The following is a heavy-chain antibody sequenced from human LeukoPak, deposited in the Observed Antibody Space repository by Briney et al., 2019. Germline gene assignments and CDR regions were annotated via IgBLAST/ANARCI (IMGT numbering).Heavy chain of an antibody. V-gene: IGHV3-21*01. J-gene: IGHJ4*02. Sequence: GGSLRLSCAASGFTFDDYAMHWVRQAPGKGLEWVSSISSSSSYIYYADSVKGRFTISRDNAKNSLYLQMNSLRAEDTAVYYCARGTSGGIFGVVNYYFDYWGQGTLVTVSS. CDR1: GFTFDDYA. D-gene: IGHD3-3*01. CDR3: ARGTSGGIFGVVNYYFDY. CDR2: ISSSSSYI.